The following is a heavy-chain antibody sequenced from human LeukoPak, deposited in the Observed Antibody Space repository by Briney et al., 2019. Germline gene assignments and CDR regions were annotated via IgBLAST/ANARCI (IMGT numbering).Heavy chain of an antibody. Sequence: GESLKISCKASEYIFTNYWIDWVRQMPGKGLEWMGSIYPSDSDSRYGPSFRGHVIISADNSITTAYLQWSSLEASDTAIYYCARREGSGSHLYYFDSWGQGTLVTVSS. D-gene: IGHD3-3*01. J-gene: IGHJ4*02. V-gene: IGHV5-51*01. CDR2: IYPSDSDS. CDR3: ARREGSGSHLYYFDS. CDR1: EYIFTNYW.